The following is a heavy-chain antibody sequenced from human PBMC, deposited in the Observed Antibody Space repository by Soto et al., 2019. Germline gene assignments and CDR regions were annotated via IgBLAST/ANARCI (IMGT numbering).Heavy chain of an antibody. J-gene: IGHJ4*02. Sequence: QAPGKGLEWVAAISGSGGSTYYADSVKGRFTISRDNSKNTLYLQMNSLRAEDTAVYYCATLAGPLDYWGQGTLVTVSS. CDR3: ATLAGPLDY. V-gene: IGHV3-23*01. D-gene: IGHD2-15*01. CDR2: ISGSGGST.